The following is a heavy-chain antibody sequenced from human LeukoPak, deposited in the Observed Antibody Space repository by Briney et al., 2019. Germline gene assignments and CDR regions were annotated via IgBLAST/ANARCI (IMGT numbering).Heavy chain of an antibody. V-gene: IGHV3-23*01. D-gene: IGHD6-19*01. Sequence: PGGSLRLSCAASGFTFSSYAMSWVRQAPGKGLEWVSAISGSGGSTYYADSVQGRFTISRDNAKNTLYLQMNSLRAEDTAVYFCARDRFSGWYPLGYWGQGTLVTVSS. CDR3: ARDRFSGWYPLGY. CDR2: ISGSGGST. J-gene: IGHJ4*02. CDR1: GFTFSSYA.